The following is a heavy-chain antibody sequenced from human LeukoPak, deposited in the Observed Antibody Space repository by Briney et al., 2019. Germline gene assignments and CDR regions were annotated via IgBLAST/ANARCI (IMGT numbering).Heavy chain of an antibody. Sequence: KESGPTLVQPTQTLTLTCTFSGFSLSTSGGGVGWICQPPGEAVEWLALIYWNDDKRYSPALKSRPTITKDSSKNPVVLTMTTMDPVDTATYYCAPNIYCATNGHWQNWFDPWGQGPLATVTS. D-gene: IGHD4-17*01. V-gene: IGHV2-5*01. CDR1: GFSLSTSGGG. CDR2: IYWNDDK. J-gene: IGHJ5*02. CDR3: APNIYCATNGHWQNWFDP.